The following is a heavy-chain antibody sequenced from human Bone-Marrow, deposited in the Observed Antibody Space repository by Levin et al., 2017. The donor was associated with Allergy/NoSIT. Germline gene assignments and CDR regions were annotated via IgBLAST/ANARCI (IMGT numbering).Heavy chain of an antibody. D-gene: IGHD3-3*01. J-gene: IGHJ6*03. CDR3: ARDVFAGSGHYQSYYYYYMDV. CDR2: INHSGTT. CDR1: GFSISRGYY. Sequence: SETLSLTCNVSGFSISRGYYWGWIRQPPGKGLEWIGSINHSGTTHFQPSLQSRVTISVDTSTNQFSLKVRSVTAADTAVYFCARDVFAGSGHYQSYYYYYMDVWGKGTTVTVSS. V-gene: IGHV4-38-2*02.